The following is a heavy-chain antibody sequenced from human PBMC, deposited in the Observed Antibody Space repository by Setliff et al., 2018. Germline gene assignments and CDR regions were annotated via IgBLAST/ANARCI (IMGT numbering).Heavy chain of an antibody. J-gene: IGHJ6*02. V-gene: IGHV1-2*02. CDR2: INPNSGDT. Sequence: ASVKVSCKASGYTFTAYYMHWVRQAPGQGLEWMGWINPNSGDTNYAQNFQGRVTMTRDTSISTAYMELSRLRSDDTAVYHCARDFFYGSGSQAAGGMDVWGQGTAVTVSS. CDR1: GYTFTAYY. D-gene: IGHD3-10*01. CDR3: ARDFFYGSGSQAAGGMDV.